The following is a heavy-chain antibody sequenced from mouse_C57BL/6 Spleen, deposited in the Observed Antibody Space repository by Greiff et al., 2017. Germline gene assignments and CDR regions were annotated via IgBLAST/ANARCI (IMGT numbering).Heavy chain of an antibody. J-gene: IGHJ3*01. CDR1: GFNIKDDY. V-gene: IGHV14-4*01. CDR2: IDPENGDT. D-gene: IGHD1-1*01. CDR3: TVYYYGSRGWFAY. Sequence: DVQLQESGAELVRPGASVKLSCTASGFNIKDDYMHWVKQRPEQGLEWIGWIDPENGDTEYASKFQGKATITADTSSNTAYLQLSSLTSEDTAVYYCTVYYYGSRGWFAYWGQGTLVTVSA.